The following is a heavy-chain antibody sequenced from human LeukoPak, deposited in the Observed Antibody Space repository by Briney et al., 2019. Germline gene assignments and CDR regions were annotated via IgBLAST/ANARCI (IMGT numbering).Heavy chain of an antibody. CDR1: GFTFDDYS. J-gene: IGHJ4*02. D-gene: IGHD6-13*01. CDR2: LGWNGDII. CDR3: AKGSLIAASGTLFDF. V-gene: IGHV3-9*01. Sequence: PGGSLRLSCAASGFTFDDYSMHWVRQSPGKGLEWLSGLGWNGDIIDYADSVKGRFTISGDNAKNSLYLQMDSLKTEDTALYYCAKGSLIAASGTLFDFWGQGTRVTVSS.